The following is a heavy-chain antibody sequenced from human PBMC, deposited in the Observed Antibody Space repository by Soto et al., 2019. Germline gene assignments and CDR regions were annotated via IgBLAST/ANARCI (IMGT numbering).Heavy chain of an antibody. J-gene: IGHJ5*02. D-gene: IGHD6-6*01. Sequence: SETLSLTCTVSGGSISSYYWSWIRQPPGKGLEWIGYIYYSGSTNYNPSLKSRVTISVDTSKNQFSLKLSSVTAADTAVYYCARNRAAHNWFDPWGQGTLVTVPQ. CDR3: ARNRAAHNWFDP. CDR2: IYYSGST. V-gene: IGHV4-59*01. CDR1: GGSISSYY.